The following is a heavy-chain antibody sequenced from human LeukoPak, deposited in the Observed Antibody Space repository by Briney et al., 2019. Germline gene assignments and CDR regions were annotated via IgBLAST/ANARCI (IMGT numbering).Heavy chain of an antibody. Sequence: GASVKVSCKASGYIFTGYYIHWVRQAPGQGLEWMGWINPNSGGTKYAQKFQGRVTMTSDTSISTAFMELSRLRSDDTAVYFCARDAGIAVAGTIKDYWGQGTLVTVSS. D-gene: IGHD6-19*01. CDR3: ARDAGIAVAGTIKDY. J-gene: IGHJ4*02. V-gene: IGHV1-2*02. CDR2: INPNSGGT. CDR1: GYIFTGYY.